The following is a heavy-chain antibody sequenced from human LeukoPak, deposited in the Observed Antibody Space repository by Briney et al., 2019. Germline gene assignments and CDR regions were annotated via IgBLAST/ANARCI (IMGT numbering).Heavy chain of an antibody. CDR1: GFTFSSYG. CDR2: ISYDGSNK. Sequence: GRSLGLSCAASGFTFSSYGMHWVRQAPGKGLEWVAVISYDGSNKYYADSVKGRFTISRDNSKNTLYLQMNSLRAEDTAVYYCAKDPAVGAAAGQFDYWGQGTLVTVSS. CDR3: AKDPAVGAAAGQFDY. D-gene: IGHD6-13*01. J-gene: IGHJ4*02. V-gene: IGHV3-30*18.